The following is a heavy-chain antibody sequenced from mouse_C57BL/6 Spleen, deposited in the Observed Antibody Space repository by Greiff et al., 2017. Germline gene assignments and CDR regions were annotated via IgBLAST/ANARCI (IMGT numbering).Heavy chain of an antibody. V-gene: IGHV1-76*01. CDR2: IYPGSGNT. CDR1: GYTFTDYY. Sequence: VQVVESGAELVRPGASVKLSCKASGYTFTDYYINWVKQRPGQGLEWIARIYPGSGNTYYNEKFKGKATLTAEKSSSTAYMQLSILTSEDSAVYFCARDCVWYFDVWGTGTTVTVSS. CDR3: ARDCVWYFDV. J-gene: IGHJ1*03.